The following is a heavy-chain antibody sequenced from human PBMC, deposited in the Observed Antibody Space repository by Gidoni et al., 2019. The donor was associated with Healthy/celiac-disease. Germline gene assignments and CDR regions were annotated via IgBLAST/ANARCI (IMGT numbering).Heavy chain of an antibody. D-gene: IGHD6-19*01. CDR1: GFPFSRLA. Sequence: EVQLVESGGGLVQPGGSLRLPCSTAGFPFSRLAMHWVRQAPGKGLEYVSAISSNGGSTYCADSVKGRFTISRDNSKNTLYLQMSSLRAEDTAVYYCVKDLAGDTGVDYWGQGTLVTVSS. J-gene: IGHJ4*02. CDR3: VKDLAGDTGVDY. V-gene: IGHV3-64D*08. CDR2: ISSNGGST.